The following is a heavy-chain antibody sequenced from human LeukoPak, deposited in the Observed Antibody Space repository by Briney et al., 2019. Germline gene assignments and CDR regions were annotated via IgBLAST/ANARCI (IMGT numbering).Heavy chain of an antibody. D-gene: IGHD5-24*01. Sequence: GGSLRLSCAASGFTFDDYAMHWVRQAPGKGLEWVSGISWNSGSIGYADSVKGRFTISRDNSKNTLFLQMNSLRAEDTAVYYCARDSARRDGYNFDYWGQGTLVTVSS. V-gene: IGHV3-9*01. CDR1: GFTFDDYA. CDR3: ARDSARRDGYNFDY. CDR2: ISWNSGSI. J-gene: IGHJ4*02.